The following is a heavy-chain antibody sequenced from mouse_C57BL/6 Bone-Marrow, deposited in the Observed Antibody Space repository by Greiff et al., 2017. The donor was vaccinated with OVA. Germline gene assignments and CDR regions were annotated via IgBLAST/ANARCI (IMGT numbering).Heavy chain of an antibody. Sequence: QVQLKESGAELVKPGASVKISCKASGYAFSSYRMNWVKQRPGKGLEWIGQIYPGDGDTNYNGKFKGKATLTADKSASTAYMQLSSLTSEDSAVLFCSTNWDGFAYWGQGTLVTVSA. J-gene: IGHJ3*01. D-gene: IGHD4-1*01. CDR1: GYAFSSYR. CDR2: IYPGDGDT. V-gene: IGHV1-80*01. CDR3: STNWDGFAY.